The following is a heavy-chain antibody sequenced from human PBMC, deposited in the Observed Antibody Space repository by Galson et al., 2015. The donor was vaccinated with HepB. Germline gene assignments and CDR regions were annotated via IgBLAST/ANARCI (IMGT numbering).Heavy chain of an antibody. J-gene: IGHJ4*02. CDR2: IKSKTDRGTT. Sequence: SLRLSCAASGFTFSNAWMSWVRQAPGKGLEWVGRIKSKTDRGTTDYAAPVKGRFTISRDDSKNTLYLQMNSLKTEDTAVYYCTALLPTYFDYWGQGTLVTVSS. V-gene: IGHV3-15*01. CDR3: TALLPTYFDY. CDR1: GFTFSNAW.